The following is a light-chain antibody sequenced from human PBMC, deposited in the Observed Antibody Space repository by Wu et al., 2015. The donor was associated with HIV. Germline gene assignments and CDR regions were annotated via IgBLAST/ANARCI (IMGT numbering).Light chain of an antibody. CDR1: QSVSSNY. CDR2: GAS. Sequence: VMTQSPATLSVSPGERVTLSCRASQSVSSNYLAWYQQKPGQAPRLLIYGASHRAIGIPARFSGSGSGTDFTLTISSLEPEDVAVYYCQQRSNGLTFGGGTKVEIK. CDR3: QQRSNGLT. V-gene: IGKV3-11*01. J-gene: IGKJ4*01.